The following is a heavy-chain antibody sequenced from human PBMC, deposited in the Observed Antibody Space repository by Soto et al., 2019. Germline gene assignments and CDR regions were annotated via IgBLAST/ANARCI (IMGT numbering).Heavy chain of an antibody. CDR3: AADGSMAAHPANYYYYYGRAV. J-gene: IGHJ6*02. CDR1: GFTFTSSA. D-gene: IGHD6-6*01. Sequence: SVKVSCKASGFTFTSSAVQWVRQARGQRLEWIGWIVVGSGNTNYAQKFQERVSITRDMSTSTAYMELSSLRSEDTAVYYCAADGSMAAHPANYYYYYGRAVGA. CDR2: IVVGSGNT. V-gene: IGHV1-58*01.